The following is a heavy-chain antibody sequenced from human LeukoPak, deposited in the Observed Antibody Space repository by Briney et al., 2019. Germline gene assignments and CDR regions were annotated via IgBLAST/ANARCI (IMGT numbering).Heavy chain of an antibody. V-gene: IGHV4-4*07. Sequence: SETLSLTCTVSGGSISSYYWSRIRQPAGKGLEWIGRIYTSGSTNYNPSLKSRVTISVDKSKNQFSLKLSSVTAADTAVYYCASEDIEDYYYMDVWGKGTTVTVSS. CDR1: GGSISSYY. CDR3: ASEDIEDYYYMDV. J-gene: IGHJ6*03. CDR2: IYTSGST.